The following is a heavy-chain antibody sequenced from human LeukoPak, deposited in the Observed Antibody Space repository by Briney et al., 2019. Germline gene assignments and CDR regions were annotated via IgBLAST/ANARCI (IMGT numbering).Heavy chain of an antibody. Sequence: ASVKVSCKASGYTFTGYYIHWVRQAPGQGLEWMGWINPNSGDTNYAQKFQGRVTVTRDTSISTAYMDLRWLRSDDTAVYYCARVGSSGWYVHPTLDYWGQGTLVTVSS. V-gene: IGHV1-2*02. D-gene: IGHD6-19*01. CDR2: INPNSGDT. CDR1: GYTFTGYY. J-gene: IGHJ4*02. CDR3: ARVGSSGWYVHPTLDY.